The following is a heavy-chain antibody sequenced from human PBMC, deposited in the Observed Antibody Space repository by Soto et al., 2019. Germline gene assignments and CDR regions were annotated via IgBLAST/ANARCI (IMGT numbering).Heavy chain of an antibody. Sequence: PGGSLRLSCAASGFTFSSYSMNWVRQAPGKGLEWVSSISSSRSYIYYADSVKGRFTISRDNAKNSLYLQMNSLRAEDTAVYYCARTISYYDIGGINWFDPWGQGTLVTVSS. V-gene: IGHV3-21*01. D-gene: IGHD3-22*01. CDR1: GFTFSSYS. CDR3: ARTISYYDIGGINWFDP. J-gene: IGHJ5*02. CDR2: ISSSRSYI.